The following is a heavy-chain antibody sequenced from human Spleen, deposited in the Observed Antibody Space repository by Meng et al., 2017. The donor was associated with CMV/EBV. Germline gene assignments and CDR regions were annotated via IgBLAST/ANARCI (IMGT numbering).Heavy chain of an antibody. CDR1: FAGCW. J-gene: IGHJ4*02. CDR2: IYPGNWDT. CDR3: ARQHYDFWTGSYTGNSYFDY. D-gene: IGHD3/OR15-3a*01. V-gene: IGHV5-51*01. Sequence: FAGCWIGWVSQMPGKGLEWMGLIYPGNWDTKYDPSFQGQVSISVDKSISTAYLQWSSLKASDTAIYYCARQHYDFWTGSYTGNSYFDYWGQGTLVTVSS.